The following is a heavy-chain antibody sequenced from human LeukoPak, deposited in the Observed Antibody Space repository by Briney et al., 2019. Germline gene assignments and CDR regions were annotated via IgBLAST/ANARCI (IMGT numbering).Heavy chain of an antibody. Sequence: GGSLRPSCAASGFTFTSYGFHWVRQAPGKALEWVAFMSYNGNKKYGDSVKGRFTISRDNAKNTLHLQMNDLRPDDTAVYYCARDPLDISRWANAFDIWGQGTMVTVSS. V-gene: IGHV3-30*03. D-gene: IGHD2-2*03. CDR3: ARDPLDISRWANAFDI. CDR1: GFTFTSYG. J-gene: IGHJ3*02. CDR2: MSYNGNK.